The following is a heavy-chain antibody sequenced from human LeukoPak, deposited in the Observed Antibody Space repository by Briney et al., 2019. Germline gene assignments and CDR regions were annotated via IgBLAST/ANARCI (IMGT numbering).Heavy chain of an antibody. J-gene: IGHJ4*02. D-gene: IGHD3-10*01. CDR3: ARDPHYGSGSPPGDY. Sequence: ASVKVSCKASGYTFTSYYVHWVRQAPGQGLEWMGIINPSGGSTSYAQKFQGRVTMTRDTSTSTVYMELSSLRSEDTAVYYCARDPHYGSGSPPGDYWGQGTLVTVSS. CDR2: INPSGGST. V-gene: IGHV1-46*01. CDR1: GYTFTSYY.